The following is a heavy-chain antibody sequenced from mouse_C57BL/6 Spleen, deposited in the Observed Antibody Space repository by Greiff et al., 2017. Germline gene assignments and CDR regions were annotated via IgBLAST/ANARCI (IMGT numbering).Heavy chain of an antibody. CDR3: ARGIRFTTVVEGNYFDY. D-gene: IGHD1-1*01. Sequence: QVQLKQSGAELVRPGTSVKMSCKASGYTFTNYWIGWAKQRPGHGLEWIGDIYPGGGYTNYNEKFKGKATLTADKSSSTAYMQFSSLTSEDSAIYYCARGIRFTTVVEGNYFDYWGKGTTLTVSS. CDR2: IYPGGGYT. J-gene: IGHJ2*01. CDR1: GYTFTNYW. V-gene: IGHV1-63*01.